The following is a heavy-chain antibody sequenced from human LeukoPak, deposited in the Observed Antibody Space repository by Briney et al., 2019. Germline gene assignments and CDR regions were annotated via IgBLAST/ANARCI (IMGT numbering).Heavy chain of an antibody. D-gene: IGHD3-10*01. CDR3: ARVYGPTGVLFDY. CDR1: GFTFSDYY. J-gene: IGHJ4*02. V-gene: IGHV3-11*04. Sequence: GGSLRLSCAASGFTFSDYYMSWMREAPGKGLVGVSYISSSGSTIYYADSVKGRFTISRDNAKNSLYLQMNSLRAEDTAVYYCARVYGPTGVLFDYWGQGTLVTVSS. CDR2: ISSSGSTI.